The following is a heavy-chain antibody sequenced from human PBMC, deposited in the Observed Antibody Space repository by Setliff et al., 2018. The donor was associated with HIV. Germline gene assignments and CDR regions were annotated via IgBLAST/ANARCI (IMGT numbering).Heavy chain of an antibody. CDR1: ELTFSNYA. CDR3: ARRLQPGYGMDV. V-gene: IGHV3-23*01. D-gene: IGHD5-18*01. CDR2: LSGIGGST. Sequence: GGSLRLSCAASELTFSNYAMTWVRQAPGKGLEWVSSLSGIGGSTYYADSVKGRFTISRDSSKNTLYLRMNSLRAEDTTVYYCARRLQPGYGMDVWGQGTTVTVSS. J-gene: IGHJ6*02.